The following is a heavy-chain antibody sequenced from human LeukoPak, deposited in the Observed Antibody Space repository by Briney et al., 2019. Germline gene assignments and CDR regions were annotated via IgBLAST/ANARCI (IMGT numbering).Heavy chain of an antibody. D-gene: IGHD3-9*01. CDR1: SYSISSGYY. J-gene: IGHJ4*02. CDR3: GRDRPTGYYDY. CDR2: IDHSGGT. Sequence: PSETLSLTCTVSSYSISSGYYWGWIRQPPGKGLEWIGSIDHSGGTYYHPSLKSRVTISVDTSKNQFSLKLSSVTAADTAVYFCGRDRPTGYYDYWGQGILVTVSS. V-gene: IGHV4-38-2*02.